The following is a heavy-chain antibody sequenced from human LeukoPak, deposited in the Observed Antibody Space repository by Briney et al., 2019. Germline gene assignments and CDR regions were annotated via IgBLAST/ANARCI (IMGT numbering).Heavy chain of an antibody. CDR1: GFTFSSYA. Sequence: TGGSLRLSCAASGFTFSSYAMSWVRQAPGKGLEWVSAISGSGGSTYYADSVKGRFTISRDNSKNTLYLQMNSLRAEDTAVYYCAKVQYSYGNAFDIWGQGTMVTVSS. D-gene: IGHD5-18*01. V-gene: IGHV3-23*01. J-gene: IGHJ3*02. CDR2: ISGSGGST. CDR3: AKVQYSYGNAFDI.